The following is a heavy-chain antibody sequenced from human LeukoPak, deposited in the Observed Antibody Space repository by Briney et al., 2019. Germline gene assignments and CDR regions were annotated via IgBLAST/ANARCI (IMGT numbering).Heavy chain of an antibody. D-gene: IGHD3-22*01. V-gene: IGHV3-23*01. J-gene: IGHJ3*02. CDR3: ARAVAYYYDSSGYLNVFDI. CDR2: ISPFGGGT. CDR1: GLTFRNHG. Sequence: GGSLRLSCAASGLTFRNHGMNWVRQAPGKGLEWLSGISPFGGGTYYADSVKGRFTISRDNSKNTLYLQMNSLRAEDTAFYYCARAVAYYYDSSGYLNVFDIWGQGTMVTVSS.